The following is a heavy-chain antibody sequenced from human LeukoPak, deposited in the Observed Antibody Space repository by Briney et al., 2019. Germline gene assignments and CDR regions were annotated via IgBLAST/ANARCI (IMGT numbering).Heavy chain of an antibody. CDR3: AREVGMTTGTKSRYSI. J-gene: IGHJ3*02. CDR1: GGSISSSSYY. CDR2: IYYSGST. D-gene: IGHD4-17*01. Sequence: SETLSLTCTVSGGSISSSSYYWGWIRQPPGKGLERIGTIYYSGSTYYNPSLKSRVTISMDTSKNQFSLKLSSVTAADTAVYYCAREVGMTTGTKSRYSIWGQGTMVTVSS. V-gene: IGHV4-39*07.